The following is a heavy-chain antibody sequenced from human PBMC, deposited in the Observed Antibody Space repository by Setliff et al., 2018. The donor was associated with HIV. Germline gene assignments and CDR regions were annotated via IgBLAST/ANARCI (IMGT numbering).Heavy chain of an antibody. V-gene: IGHV3-48*01. D-gene: IGHD2-15*01. CDR3: ERDDWTCSDGTGGPITFDY. CDR1: GFTFSTYS. J-gene: IGHJ4*02. Sequence: GGSLRLSCAASGFTFSTYSMNWVRQAPGKGLEWVSYISRSGDTIDYADSVKGRFTISRDNAKNSVSLQMNSLRVEDTAVYYCERDDWTCSDGTGGPITFDYWGQGTLVTVSS. CDR2: ISRSGDTI.